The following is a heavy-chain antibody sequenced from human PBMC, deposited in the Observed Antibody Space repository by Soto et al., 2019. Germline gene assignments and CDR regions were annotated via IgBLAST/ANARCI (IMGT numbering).Heavy chain of an antibody. CDR3: AKDGPYGSFDY. V-gene: IGHV3-30*18. J-gene: IGHJ4*02. CDR2: ISYDGSNK. D-gene: IGHD3-16*01. Sequence: QVQLVESGGGVVQPGRSLRLSCAASGFTFSSYGMHWVRQAPGKGLEWVAVISYDGSNKYYADSVKGRFTISRDNSKKTLYLQMNSLRAEDTAVYYCAKDGPYGSFDYWGQGTLVTVSS. CDR1: GFTFSSYG.